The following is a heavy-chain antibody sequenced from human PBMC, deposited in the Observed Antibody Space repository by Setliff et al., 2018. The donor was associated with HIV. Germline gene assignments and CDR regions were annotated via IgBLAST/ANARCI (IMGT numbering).Heavy chain of an antibody. CDR3: ARHEAGGGMDV. Sequence: PGESLKISCKGSGYSFANYWISWVRQMPGKGLEWMGRIDPTDSYINYSPSFQGHVTISADKSISSAYLQWSSLKASDTAMYYCARHEAGGGMDVWGQGTKVTVSS. D-gene: IGHD3-10*01. CDR1: GYSFANYW. V-gene: IGHV5-10-1*01. CDR2: IDPTDSYI. J-gene: IGHJ6*02.